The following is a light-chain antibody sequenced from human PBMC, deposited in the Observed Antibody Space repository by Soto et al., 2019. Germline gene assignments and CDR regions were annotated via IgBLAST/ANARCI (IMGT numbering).Light chain of an antibody. V-gene: IGKV3-11*01. CDR3: QQRSNWPPWT. J-gene: IGKJ1*01. CDR1: QSVSSY. CDR2: DAS. Sequence: EIVLTQSPATLSLSPGERATLSCRASQSVSSYLAWYQQKPGQAPRLLIYDASNRATGIPARFSGSGSGTDFTLTISSLEPEDFEVYYCQQRSNWPPWTFGQGTKVELK.